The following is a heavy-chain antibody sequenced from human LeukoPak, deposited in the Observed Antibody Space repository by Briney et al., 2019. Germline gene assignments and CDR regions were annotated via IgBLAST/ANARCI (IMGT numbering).Heavy chain of an antibody. CDR1: GYTFTAYY. CDR3: ARGSGNYCFGY. D-gene: IGHD1-14*01. Sequence: ASVKVTCKASGYTFTAYYMHWVRQAPGQGLEWMGWINPNSGDTNYAQKFQGRVTMTRDTSISTAYMELSRLRSDDAAVYYCARGSGNYCFGYLGQGTLVSVSS. J-gene: IGHJ4*02. V-gene: IGHV1-2*02. CDR2: INPNSGDT.